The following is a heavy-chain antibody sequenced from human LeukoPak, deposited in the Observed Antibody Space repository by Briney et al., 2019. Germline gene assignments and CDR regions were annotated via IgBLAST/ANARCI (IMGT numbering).Heavy chain of an antibody. CDR3: ATQDSSHY. Sequence: PSETLSLTCTVSGGSISSYYWSWIRQPPGKGLEWIGYIYYSGSTNYNPSLKSRATISVDTSKNQFSLRLRSLTATDTAVYYCATQDSSHYWGQGTLVTVSS. V-gene: IGHV4-59*08. CDR2: IYYSGST. J-gene: IGHJ4*02. CDR1: GGSISSYY. D-gene: IGHD3-22*01.